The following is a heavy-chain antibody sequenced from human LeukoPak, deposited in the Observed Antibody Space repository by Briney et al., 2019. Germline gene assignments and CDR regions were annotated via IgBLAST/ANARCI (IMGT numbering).Heavy chain of an antibody. CDR2: IYSGGST. D-gene: IGHD3-10*01. CDR1: GFSVSSNY. Sequence: LPGGSLRPSCAASGFSVSSNYMSWVRQAPGKGLEWVSVIYSGGSTYYVDSVKGRFTISRDNSKNTLYLQMNSLRAEDTAVYYCARPLMYYYGSETYFWFDPWGQGTLVTVSS. J-gene: IGHJ5*02. CDR3: ARPLMYYYGSETYFWFDP. V-gene: IGHV3-66*04.